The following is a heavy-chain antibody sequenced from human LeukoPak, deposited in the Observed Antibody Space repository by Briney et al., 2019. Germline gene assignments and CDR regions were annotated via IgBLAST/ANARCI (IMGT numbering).Heavy chain of an antibody. CDR3: ARNVWGSYRHNSFDP. V-gene: IGHV4-39*07. CDR1: GGSISSSSYY. CDR2: IYYSGST. Sequence: PSETLSLTCTVSGGSISSSSYYRGWIRQPPGKGLEWIGSIYYSGSTYYNPSLKSRVTISVDTSKNQFSLKLSSVTAADTAVYYCARNVWGSYRHNSFDPWGQGTLVTVSS. J-gene: IGHJ5*02. D-gene: IGHD3-16*02.